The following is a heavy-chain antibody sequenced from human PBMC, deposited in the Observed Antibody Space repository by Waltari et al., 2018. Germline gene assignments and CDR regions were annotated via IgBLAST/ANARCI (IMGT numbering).Heavy chain of an antibody. CDR3: AREAEMGWLQYYFDN. D-gene: IGHD3-3*01. J-gene: IGHJ4*02. V-gene: IGHV3-21*01. Sequence: VHLVQSGSELKKPGSSVMISCKASGYSFNTYAMNWVRQAPGKGLEWVSGISSSSSYIYYADSVKGRFTVSRDNAEKSLHLQMNSLRADDTAVYYCAREAEMGWLQYYFDNWGQGTLVTVSS. CDR2: ISSSSSYI. CDR1: GYSFNTYA.